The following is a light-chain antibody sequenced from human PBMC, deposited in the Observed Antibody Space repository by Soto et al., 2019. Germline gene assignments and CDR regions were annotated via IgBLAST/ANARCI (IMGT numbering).Light chain of an antibody. CDR1: HDISIW. Sequence: DIPMTQSPSSMSASVGDSVSITCRASHDISIWLAWYQQKPGKAPKLLIYAASTLQGGVPSRFSGSGSGTDFTLTISSLQPEDFATYYCQQTNTFPSTFGQGTRLEIK. CDR3: QQTNTFPST. V-gene: IGKV1D-12*01. J-gene: IGKJ5*01. CDR2: AAS.